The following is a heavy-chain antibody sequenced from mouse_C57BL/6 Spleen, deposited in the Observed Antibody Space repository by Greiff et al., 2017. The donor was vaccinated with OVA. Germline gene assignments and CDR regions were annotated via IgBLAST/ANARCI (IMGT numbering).Heavy chain of an antibody. CDR1: GFTFSDYG. D-gene: IGHD1-1*01. V-gene: IGHV5-17*01. CDR2: ISSGSSTI. J-gene: IGHJ1*03. Sequence: EVKVVESGGGLVKPGGSLKLSCAASGFTFSDYGMHWVRQAPEKGLEWVAYISSGSSTIYYADTVKGRFTISRDNAKNTLFLQMTSLGSEDTAMYCYASKDYGGYFDVWGTGTTVTVSS. CDR3: ASKDYGGYFDV.